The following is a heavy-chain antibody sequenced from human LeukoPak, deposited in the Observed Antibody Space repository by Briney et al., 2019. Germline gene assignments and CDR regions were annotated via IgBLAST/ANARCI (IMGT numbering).Heavy chain of an antibody. CDR3: ARGTNSIWSFDY. CDR2: IHIDGSDT. V-gene: IGHV3-74*01. Sequence: PAGSLRLSCAASGFAFTTYWMHWVRHPQGNGLVWVSRIHIDGSDTTYAHSREGRFTISRDNAKNTLYLEMNSLRAEDTAVYYCARGTNSIWSFDYWGQGTLVTVSS. D-gene: IGHD2-8*01. J-gene: IGHJ4*02. CDR1: GFAFTTYW.